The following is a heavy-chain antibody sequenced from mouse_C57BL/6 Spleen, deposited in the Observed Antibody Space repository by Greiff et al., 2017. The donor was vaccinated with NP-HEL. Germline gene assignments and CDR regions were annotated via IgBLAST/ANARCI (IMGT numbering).Heavy chain of an antibody. Sequence: VQGVESGAELVRPGASVTLSCKASGYTFTDYEMHWVKQTPVHGLEWIGAIDPETGGTAYNQKFKGKAILTADKSSSTAYMELRSLTSEDSAVYYCTRYYYGSLYYFDYWGQGTTLTVSS. V-gene: IGHV1-15*01. CDR1: GYTFTDYE. CDR2: IDPETGGT. D-gene: IGHD1-1*01. J-gene: IGHJ2*01. CDR3: TRYYYGSLYYFDY.